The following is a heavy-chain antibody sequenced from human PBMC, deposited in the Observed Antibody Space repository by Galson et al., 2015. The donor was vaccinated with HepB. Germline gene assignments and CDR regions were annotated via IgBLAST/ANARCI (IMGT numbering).Heavy chain of an antibody. CDR3: ARGAYSSSWLDYYYYGMDV. Sequence: CAISGDSVSSNSAAWNWIRQSPSRGLEWLGRTYYRSKWYNDYAVSVKSRITINPDTTKNQFSLQLNSVTPEDTAVYYCARGAYSSSWLDYYYYGMDVWGQGTTVTVSS. J-gene: IGHJ6*02. CDR1: GDSVSSNSAA. V-gene: IGHV6-1*01. CDR2: TYYRSKWYN. D-gene: IGHD6-13*01.